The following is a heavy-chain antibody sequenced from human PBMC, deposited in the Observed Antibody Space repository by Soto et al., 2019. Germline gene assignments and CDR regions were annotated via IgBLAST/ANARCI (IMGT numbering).Heavy chain of an antibody. CDR1: GYTFTSYG. J-gene: IGHJ4*02. CDR2: ISAYNGNT. D-gene: IGHD6-6*01. Sequence: ASVKVSCKASGYTFTSYGISWVRQAPGQGLEWMGWISAYNGNTNYAQKLQGRVTITADESTSTAYMELSSLRSEDTAVYYCARDTGSSSSIDYWGQGTLVTVSS. V-gene: IGHV1-18*04. CDR3: ARDTGSSSSIDY.